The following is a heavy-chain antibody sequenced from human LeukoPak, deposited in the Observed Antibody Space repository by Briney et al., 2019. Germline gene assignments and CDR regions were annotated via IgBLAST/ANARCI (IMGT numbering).Heavy chain of an antibody. D-gene: IGHD6-19*01. CDR3: AKDRVRWVAVAGPDE. J-gene: IGHJ4*02. V-gene: IGHV3-30*18. Sequence: GGSLRLSCAASGFTFSSYGMHWVRQAPGQGLEGGAVILYDGSNIYYAASVKSRFTISRDNSKNPLYLQMNGLRAEDTAVYYCAKDRVRWVAVAGPDEWGQGTLVTVSS. CDR2: ILYDGSNI. CDR1: GFTFSSYG.